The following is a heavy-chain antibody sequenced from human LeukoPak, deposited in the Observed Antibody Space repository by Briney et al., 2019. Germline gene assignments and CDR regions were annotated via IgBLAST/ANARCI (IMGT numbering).Heavy chain of an antibody. CDR2: ISGSGGST. D-gene: IGHD4-17*01. CDR3: ASSKTVTTYYDAFDI. V-gene: IGHV3-23*01. J-gene: IGHJ3*02. CDR1: GFTFSSYA. Sequence: GGSLGLSCAASGFTFSSYAMSWVRQAPGKGLGWVSAISGSGGSTYYADSVKGRFTISRDNSKNTLYLQMNSLRAEDTAVYYCASSKTVTTYYDAFDIWGQGTMVTVSS.